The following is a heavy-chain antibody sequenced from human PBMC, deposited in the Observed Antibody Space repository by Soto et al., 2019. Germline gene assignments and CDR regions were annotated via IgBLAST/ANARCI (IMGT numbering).Heavy chain of an antibody. J-gene: IGHJ4*02. CDR1: GFTFSSYA. Sequence: EVQLLESGGGLVQPGGSLRLSCAASGFTFSSYAMSWVRQAPGKGLEWVSAISGSGGSTYYADSVKGRFTISRDNSKNTLYLQMNSLRAEDTAVYYCAKEGYSGYDWAPPFDYWGQGTLVTVSS. D-gene: IGHD5-12*01. CDR2: ISGSGGST. V-gene: IGHV3-23*01. CDR3: AKEGYSGYDWAPPFDY.